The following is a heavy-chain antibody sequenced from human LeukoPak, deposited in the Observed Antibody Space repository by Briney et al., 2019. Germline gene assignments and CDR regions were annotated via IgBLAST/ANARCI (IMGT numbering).Heavy chain of an antibody. D-gene: IGHD3-22*01. J-gene: IGHJ1*01. CDR2: ISYDGRNT. Sequence: GGSLRLSCAASGFTFSNAWMSWVRQAPGKGLEWVAVISYDGRNTYYADSVKGRFTISRDNSKKTLYLQMNSLRAEDTAVYYCAKDSSSGYPFQDWGQGTLVTVSS. CDR3: AKDSSSGYPFQD. V-gene: IGHV3-30*18. CDR1: GFTFSNAW.